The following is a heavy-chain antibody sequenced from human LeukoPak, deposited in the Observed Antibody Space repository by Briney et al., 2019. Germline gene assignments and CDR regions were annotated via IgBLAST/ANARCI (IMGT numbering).Heavy chain of an antibody. CDR3: ARGHSYYGSGSPDD. J-gene: IGHJ4*02. Sequence: SVKVSCKASEGTFSSYAISWVRQAPGQGLEWMGGIIPIFGTANYAQKFQGRVTITADKSTSTAYMELSSLRSEDTAVYYCARGHSYYGSGSPDDWGQGTLVTVSS. CDR2: IIPIFGTA. V-gene: IGHV1-69*06. D-gene: IGHD3-10*01. CDR1: EGTFSSYA.